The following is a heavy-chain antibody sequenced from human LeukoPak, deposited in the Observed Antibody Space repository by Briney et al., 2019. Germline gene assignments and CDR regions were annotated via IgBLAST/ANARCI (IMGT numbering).Heavy chain of an antibody. V-gene: IGHV3-23*01. Sequence: GGSLRLSCAASGFTFSSYGMSWVRQAPGKGLEWVSAISGSGGSTYYADSVKGRFTISRDNSKNTLYLQMNSLRAEDTAVYYCAKDTRPYYYDSSGPYASFDYWGQGTLVTVSS. J-gene: IGHJ4*02. CDR3: AKDTRPYYYDSSGPYASFDY. CDR1: GFTFSSYG. CDR2: ISGSGGST. D-gene: IGHD3-22*01.